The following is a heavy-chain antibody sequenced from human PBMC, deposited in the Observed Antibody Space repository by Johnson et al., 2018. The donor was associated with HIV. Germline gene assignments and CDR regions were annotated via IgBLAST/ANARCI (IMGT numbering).Heavy chain of an antibody. CDR1: GFTFSSYW. CDR3: AREQWADAFDF. V-gene: IGHV3-7*01. D-gene: IGHD6-19*01. J-gene: IGHJ3*01. CDR2: IKQDGSEK. Sequence: VQLVESGGGLVKPGGSLRLSCAASGFTFSSYWMSWVRQAPGKGLEWVANIKQDGSEKYYVDSVKGRFTISRDNAKNSLYLQMNSLRGEDTAVYYCAREQWADAFDFWGQGTMVTVSS.